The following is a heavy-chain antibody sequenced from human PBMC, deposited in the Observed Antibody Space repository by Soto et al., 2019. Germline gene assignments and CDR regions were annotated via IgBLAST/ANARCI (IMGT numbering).Heavy chain of an antibody. V-gene: IGHV1-18*04. CDR2: ITTYNGDT. D-gene: IGHD5-12*01. J-gene: IGHJ3*01. CDR1: GYSLTGYG. CDR3: ARGRGYSLIPVVDDAVDV. Sequence: ASVKVSCKASGYSLTGYGINWVRQAPGQGLQWLGRITTYNGDTNYAQNFQGRVTMTTDTSTSTTYMELRSLRSDDTAVYFCARGRGYSLIPVVDDAVDVWGQGTLVTVSS.